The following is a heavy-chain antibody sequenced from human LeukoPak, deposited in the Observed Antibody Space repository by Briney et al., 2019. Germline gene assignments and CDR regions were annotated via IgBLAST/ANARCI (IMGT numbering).Heavy chain of an antibody. D-gene: IGHD1/OR15-1a*01. V-gene: IGHV4-34*01. CDR1: GGSFSDYY. Sequence: PSETLSLTCAVYGGSFSDYYWSWIRQPPGKGLEWLGEITRYGNTNYNPSLKSRVTMSPDTSNNQFSLRLSPVTAADTAVYYCARLEQLIQDRWYFDLWGRGTLVTVSS. J-gene: IGHJ2*01. CDR2: ITRYGNT. CDR3: ARLEQLIQDRWYFDL.